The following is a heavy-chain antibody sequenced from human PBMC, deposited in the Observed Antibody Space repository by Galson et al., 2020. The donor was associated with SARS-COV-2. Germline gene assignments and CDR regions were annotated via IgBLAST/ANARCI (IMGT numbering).Heavy chain of an antibody. J-gene: IGHJ6*02. Sequence: ASVKVSCKASGYTFTSYYMHWVRQAPGQGLEWMGLINPTGGSPSYAQKFQGRVTMTRDASTSTVYMELSSLRSEDTAVYYCARSPYYDFWSGYSYGMDVWGQGTTVTVSS. CDR1: GYTFTSYY. CDR2: INPTGGSP. V-gene: IGHV1-46*01. CDR3: ARSPYYDFWSGYSYGMDV. D-gene: IGHD3-3*01.